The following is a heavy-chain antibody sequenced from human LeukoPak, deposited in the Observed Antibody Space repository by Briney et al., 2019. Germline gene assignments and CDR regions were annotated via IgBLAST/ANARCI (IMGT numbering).Heavy chain of an antibody. J-gene: IGHJ4*02. CDR3: ARGAGSSGWLDY. D-gene: IGHD6-19*01. CDR1: GYTFIGYY. Sequence: GASVTVSCTASGYTFIGYYLHWVRQAPGQGLEWMGWINPNSGDTNYGQKVQGRVTMTRDTSISTAFMELSGLTSDDTAVYYCARGAGSSGWLDYWGQGTLVTVSS. V-gene: IGHV1-2*02. CDR2: INPNSGDT.